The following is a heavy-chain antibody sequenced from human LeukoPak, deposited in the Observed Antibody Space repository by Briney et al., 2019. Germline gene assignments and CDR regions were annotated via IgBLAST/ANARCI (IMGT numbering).Heavy chain of an antibody. CDR1: GFTFSSYE. J-gene: IGHJ5*02. Sequence: GGSLRLSCAASGFTFSSYEMNWVRQAPGKGLEWVANIKQDGSEKHYVDSVKGRFTISRDNARKSLYLQMNSLRAEDTAVYYCASSLAVAAWFDPWGQGTLVTVSS. V-gene: IGHV3-7*01. CDR3: ASSLAVAAWFDP. D-gene: IGHD6-19*01. CDR2: IKQDGSEK.